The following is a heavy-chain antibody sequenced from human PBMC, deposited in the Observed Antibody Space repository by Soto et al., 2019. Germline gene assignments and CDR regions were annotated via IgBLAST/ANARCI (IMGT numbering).Heavy chain of an antibody. J-gene: IGHJ4*02. CDR2: IWYDGSNK. Sequence: SLRLSCAASGFTFSSYGMHWVRQAPGKGLEWVAVIWYDGSNKYYADSVKGRFTISRDNSKNTLYLQMNSLRAEDTAVYYCARDESRYSSGWYAYWGQGTLVTVSS. V-gene: IGHV3-33*01. D-gene: IGHD6-19*01. CDR1: GFTFSSYG. CDR3: ARDESRYSSGWYAY.